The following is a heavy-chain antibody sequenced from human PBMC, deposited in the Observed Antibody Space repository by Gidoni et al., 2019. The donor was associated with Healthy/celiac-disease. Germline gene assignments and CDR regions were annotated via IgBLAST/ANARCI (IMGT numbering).Heavy chain of an antibody. CDR3: AKEDGGFDY. CDR2: ISYDGSNK. V-gene: IGHV3-30*18. D-gene: IGHD3-10*01. J-gene: IGHJ4*02. Sequence: QVQLEESGGGVAQPGRSLRLSCAASRFTFCRYGLHWVRPGPVKGLAWVAVISYDGSNKCYADSVKGRFTISRDNSKNTLYLQMNSLGAEDTAVYYCAKEDGGFDYWGQGSLVTVSS. CDR1: RFTFCRYG.